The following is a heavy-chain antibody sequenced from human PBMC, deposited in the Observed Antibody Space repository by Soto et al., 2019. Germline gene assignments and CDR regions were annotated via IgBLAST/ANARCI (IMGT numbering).Heavy chain of an antibody. J-gene: IGHJ5*02. Sequence: ASVKVSCKASGYTFTNYGISWVRQAPGQGLEWMGWISAYNGNTNYAQKFQGRVTMATDTSTSTAYMELRSLRSDDTAVYYCARGEEWEYYGSGRNWFDPWGQGTLVTVSS. CDR3: ARGEEWEYYGSGRNWFDP. CDR2: ISAYNGNT. V-gene: IGHV1-18*01. D-gene: IGHD3-10*01. CDR1: GYTFTNYG.